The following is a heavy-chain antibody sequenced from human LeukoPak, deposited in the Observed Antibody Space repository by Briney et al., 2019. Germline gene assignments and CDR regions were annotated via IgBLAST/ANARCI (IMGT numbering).Heavy chain of an antibody. Sequence: PGGSLRLSCAASGFTFSSYAMSWVRQASGKGLGWDSAISGSGGGTYYADSVKGRFTISRDNSKNTLYLQMNSLRAEDTAVYYCAKNPEYTYANYWGQGTLVTVSS. J-gene: IGHJ4*02. CDR1: GFTFSSYA. CDR3: AKNPEYTYANY. D-gene: IGHD5-18*01. V-gene: IGHV3-23*01. CDR2: ISGSGGGT.